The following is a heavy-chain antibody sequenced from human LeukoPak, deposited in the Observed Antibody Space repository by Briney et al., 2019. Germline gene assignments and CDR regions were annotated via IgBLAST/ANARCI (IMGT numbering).Heavy chain of an antibody. CDR2: IYHTGST. D-gene: IGHD6-13*01. J-gene: IGHJ4*02. V-gene: IGHV4-4*02. CDR3: ARRPIAEAANFDH. CDR1: GDSIISNNW. Sequence: SGTLSLICAVSGDSIISNNWWSWVRQPPRKEVEWIGEIYHTGSTNYNPSLKSRVSISVDMSKNQFSLNLRSVTAADTAVYYCARRPIAEAANFDHWGQGTRVTVSS.